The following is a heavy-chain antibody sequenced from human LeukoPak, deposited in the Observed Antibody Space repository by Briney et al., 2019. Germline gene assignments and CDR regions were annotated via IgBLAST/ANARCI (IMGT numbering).Heavy chain of an antibody. D-gene: IGHD1-26*01. CDR3: ARDSASGSYRHAFDI. CDR2: ISRSSSTI. V-gene: IGHV3-48*02. Sequence: PGGSLRLSCAASGFTFSNYWMHWVRQAPGKGLEWDSYISRSSSTISYADSVKGRFTISRDKAKNSLYLQMNSLRDEDTAVYYCARDSASGSYRHAFDIWGQGTMVTVSS. J-gene: IGHJ3*02. CDR1: GFTFSNYW.